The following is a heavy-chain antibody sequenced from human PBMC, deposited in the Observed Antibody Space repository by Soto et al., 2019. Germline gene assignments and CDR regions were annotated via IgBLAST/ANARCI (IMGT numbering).Heavy chain of an antibody. D-gene: IGHD6-13*01. V-gene: IGHV3-23*01. CDR3: AKAGAQLVRIYYYYGMDV. CDR2: ISGSGGST. CDR1: GFTFSSYA. J-gene: IGHJ6*02. Sequence: EVQLLESGGGLVQPGGSLRLSCAASGFTFSSYAMSWVRQAPGKGLEWVSAISGSGGSTYYADSVKGRFTISRDNSKNTRYLQMNSRRAEDTAVYYCAKAGAQLVRIYYYYGMDVWGQGTTVTVAS.